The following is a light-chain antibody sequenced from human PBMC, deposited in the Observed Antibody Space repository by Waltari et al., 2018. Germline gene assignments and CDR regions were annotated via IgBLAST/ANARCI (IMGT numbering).Light chain of an antibody. CDR3: QQSYSAPLA. V-gene: IGKV1-39*01. Sequence: DTLMTQSPSSLSASVGDRVTITCRASQAISTYVNWYQHTPGMAPKLLIFSSSTLHRGVSSRFSGSGSGTEFTLTISNLQPDDFATYYCQQSYSAPLAFGGGTKLDI. J-gene: IGKJ4*01. CDR2: SSS. CDR1: QAISTY.